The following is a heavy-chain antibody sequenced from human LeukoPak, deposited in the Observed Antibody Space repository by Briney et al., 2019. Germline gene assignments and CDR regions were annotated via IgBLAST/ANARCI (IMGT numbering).Heavy chain of an antibody. V-gene: IGHV3-66*01. CDR3: AREDLGQWLASDY. Sequence: PGGSLRLSCAASGFTVSSNYMSWVRQVPGKGLEWVSVIYSGGSTYYADSVKGRFTISRDNSKNTLYLQMNSLRAEDTAVYYCAREDLGQWLASDYWGQGTLVTVSS. CDR2: IYSGGST. CDR1: GFTVSSNY. J-gene: IGHJ4*02. D-gene: IGHD6-19*01.